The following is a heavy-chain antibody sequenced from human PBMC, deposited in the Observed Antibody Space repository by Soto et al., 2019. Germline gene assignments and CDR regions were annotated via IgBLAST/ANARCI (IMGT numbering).Heavy chain of an antibody. CDR2: IWYDGSNK. J-gene: IGHJ4*02. D-gene: IGHD2-21*02. V-gene: IGHV3-33*01. Sequence: GSLRLSCAASGFTFSSYGMHWVRQAPGKGLEWVAVIWYDGSNKYYADSVKGRFTISRDNSKNTLYLQMNSLRAEDTAVYYCARGSGGDLYYFDYWGQGTLVTVSS. CDR1: GFTFSSYG. CDR3: ARGSGGDLYYFDY.